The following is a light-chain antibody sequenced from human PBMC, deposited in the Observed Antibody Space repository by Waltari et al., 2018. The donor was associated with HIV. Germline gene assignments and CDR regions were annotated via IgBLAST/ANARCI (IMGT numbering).Light chain of an antibody. CDR1: QRIYQW. CDR3: HNYGTSSHP. CDR2: AAS. J-gene: IGKJ1*01. Sequence: DIQMTHSPSIISASVGDRVPITYRARQRIYQWLAWYQQTPGKAPKVLMYAASTLVEGVPSRFSGSQSGTEFTLTITSLQPDDFATYYCHNYGTSSHPFGQGTKV. V-gene: IGKV1-5*03.